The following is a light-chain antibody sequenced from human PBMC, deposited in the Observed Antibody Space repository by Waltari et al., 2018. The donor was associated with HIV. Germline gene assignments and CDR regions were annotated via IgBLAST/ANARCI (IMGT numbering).Light chain of an antibody. V-gene: IGLV2-23*02. J-gene: IGLJ3*02. Sequence: QSPLTQPASVSGNPGQSVTITCTGTNIDVGNYNLVSWYQQHPGKAPKRLIYDVSTRPSGVSSRFSGSKSGYWASLTISGLLAEDESYYYCLTYVSDSGTWKFGGGTYLTV. CDR2: DVS. CDR1: NIDVGNYNL. CDR3: LTYVSDSGTWK.